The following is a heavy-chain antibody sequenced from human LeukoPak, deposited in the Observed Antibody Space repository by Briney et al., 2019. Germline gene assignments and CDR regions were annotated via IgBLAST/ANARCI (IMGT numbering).Heavy chain of an antibody. V-gene: IGHV3-48*01. D-gene: IGHD6-13*01. J-gene: IGHJ4*02. CDR2: ISSSSSTI. CDR3: ARVVAAAGTRAFDN. Sequence: GGSLRLSCAASGFTFSSHSMNWVRQAPGKGLEWVSYISSSSSTIYYADSVKGRFTISRDNARNSLYLQMYSLRAEDTAVYYCARVVAAAGTRAFDNWGQGTLVTVSS. CDR1: GFTFSSHS.